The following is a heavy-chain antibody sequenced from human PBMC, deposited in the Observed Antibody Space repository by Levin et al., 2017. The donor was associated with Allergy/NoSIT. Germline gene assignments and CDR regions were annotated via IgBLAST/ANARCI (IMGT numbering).Heavy chain of an antibody. Sequence: SETLSLTCGVFGGSFSGYYWGWIRQPPGKGLEWIGEINHSGSTNYNPSLKSRVNISVDTSKNHFSLRLSSVTAADTAVYFCARGRPLPTKSSFEYWGQGTLVTVSS. J-gene: IGHJ4*02. V-gene: IGHV4-34*01. CDR2: INHSGST. CDR1: GGSFSGYY. CDR3: ARGRPLPTKSSFEY. D-gene: IGHD2-8*01.